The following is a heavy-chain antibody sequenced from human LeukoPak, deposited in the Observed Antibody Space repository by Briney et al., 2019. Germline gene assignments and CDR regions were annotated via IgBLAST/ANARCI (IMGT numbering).Heavy chain of an antibody. D-gene: IGHD3-16*01. CDR1: GFTFRTYW. Sequence: GGSLRLSCAASGFTFRTYWMHWVRQAPGKGLLWVSRINTDGSGTIYADSVKGRFTISRDNANNTLYLQMNSLRAEDTALYYCARAKPGGNWFDPWGQGTLVTVSA. CDR2: INTDGSGT. J-gene: IGHJ5*02. V-gene: IGHV3-74*01. CDR3: ARAKPGGNWFDP.